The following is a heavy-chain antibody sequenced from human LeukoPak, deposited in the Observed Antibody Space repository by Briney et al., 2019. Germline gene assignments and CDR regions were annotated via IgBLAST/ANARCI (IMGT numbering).Heavy chain of an antibody. D-gene: IGHD2-15*01. CDR2: IIPIFGTA. V-gene: IGHV1-69*05. CDR3: ARSELVTVVAATWWFDP. J-gene: IGHJ5*02. Sequence: GRSLRLSCAASGFTFSSYGMHWVRQAPGQGLEWMGGIIPIFGTANYAQKFQGRVTITTDESTSTAYMELSSLRSEDTAVYYCARSELVTVVAATWWFDPWGQGTLVTVSS. CDR1: GFTFSSYG.